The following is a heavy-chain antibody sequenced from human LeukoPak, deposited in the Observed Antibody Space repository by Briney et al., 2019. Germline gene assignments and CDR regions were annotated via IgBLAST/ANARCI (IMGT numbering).Heavy chain of an antibody. CDR1: GFTFSSYG. Sequence: GGSLRRSCAASGFTFSSYGMHWVRQAPGKGLEWVAFIRYDGSNKYYADSVKGRFTISRDNSKNTLYLQMNSLRAEDTAVYYCAKETPTIDYYDSSGYLDYWGQGTLVTVSS. J-gene: IGHJ4*02. D-gene: IGHD3-22*01. V-gene: IGHV3-30*02. CDR3: AKETPTIDYYDSSGYLDY. CDR2: IRYDGSNK.